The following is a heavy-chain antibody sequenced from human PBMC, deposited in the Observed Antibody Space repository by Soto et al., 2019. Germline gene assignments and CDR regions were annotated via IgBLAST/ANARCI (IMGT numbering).Heavy chain of an antibody. Sequence: PSETLSLTCTVSGGSISSYYWSWIRQPPGKGLEWIGYIYYSGSTNYNPSLKSRVTISVDTSKNQFSLKLSSVTAADTAVYYCASWGPDGDGYNTRFDPWGQGTLVTVSS. J-gene: IGHJ5*02. D-gene: IGHD5-12*01. CDR3: ASWGPDGDGYNTRFDP. V-gene: IGHV4-59*01. CDR1: GGSISSYY. CDR2: IYYSGST.